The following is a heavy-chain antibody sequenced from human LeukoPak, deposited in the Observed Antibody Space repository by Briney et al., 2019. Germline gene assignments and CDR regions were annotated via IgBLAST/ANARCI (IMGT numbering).Heavy chain of an antibody. J-gene: IGHJ4*02. CDR1: GFTFSSYA. V-gene: IGHV3-30*04. CDR3: ARDSGLYCSGGSCYSEVGTFDY. Sequence: GGSLRLSCAASGFTFSSYAMHWVRQAPGKGLEWVAVISYDGSNKYYADSVKGRFTISRDNSKNTLYLQMNSLRAEDTAVYYCARDSGLYCSGGSCYSEVGTFDYWGQGTLVTVSS. CDR2: ISYDGSNK. D-gene: IGHD2-15*01.